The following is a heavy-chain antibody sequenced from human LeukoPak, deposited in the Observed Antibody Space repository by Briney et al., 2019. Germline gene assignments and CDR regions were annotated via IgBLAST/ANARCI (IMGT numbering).Heavy chain of an antibody. CDR1: GGSIRSGDCY. J-gene: IGHJ5*02. Sequence: SGTLSLTCTVSGGSIRSGDCYWAWIRRPPGKGLEWIGTIYYSGSTYYSSSLKSRATISVDTSKNQFSLKLSSVTAADTAVYYCARNHYLIVGATGWFDPWGQGTLVTVSS. CDR3: ARNHYLIVGATGWFDP. V-gene: IGHV4-39*07. D-gene: IGHD1-26*01. CDR2: IYYSGST.